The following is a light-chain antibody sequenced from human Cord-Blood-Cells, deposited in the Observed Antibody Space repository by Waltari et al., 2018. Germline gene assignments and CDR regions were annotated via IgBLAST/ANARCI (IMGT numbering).Light chain of an antibody. CDR2: AAS. V-gene: IGKV1-39*01. J-gene: IGKJ3*01. CDR3: QQSYSTPLT. CDR1: QSISSS. Sequence: EIQMTQSPSSLSASVGDRLTLTCRASQSISSSLNWYQQNPRKAPKLLIYAASSLQSGVPARFSGSGAVTDFTLTISSLKREDFATYYCQQSYSTPLTFGPVTKVDI.